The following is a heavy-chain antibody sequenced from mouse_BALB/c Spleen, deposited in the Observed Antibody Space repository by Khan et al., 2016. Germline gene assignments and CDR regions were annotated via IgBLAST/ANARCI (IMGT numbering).Heavy chain of an antibody. CDR2: ISYDGSN. Sequence: EVQLQESGPGLVKPSQSLSLTCSVTGYSITSGYYWNWIRQFPGNKLEWMGYISYDGSNNYNPSLKNRISITRDTSKNQFFLKLNSVTTEETATYYGARARYFDYWGQGTTLTVSS. CDR3: ARARYFDY. CDR1: GYSITSGYY. V-gene: IGHV3-6*02. J-gene: IGHJ2*01.